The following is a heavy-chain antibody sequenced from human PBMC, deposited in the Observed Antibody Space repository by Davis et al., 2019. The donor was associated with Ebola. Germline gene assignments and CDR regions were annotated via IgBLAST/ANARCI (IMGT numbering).Heavy chain of an antibody. J-gene: IGHJ4*02. CDR2: IYYSGST. CDR1: GGSISSYY. D-gene: IGHD6-19*01. V-gene: IGHV4-59*12. Sequence: MPSETLSLTCTVSGGSISSYYWSWIRQPPGKGLEWIGYIYYSGSTNYNPSLKSRVTISVDTSKNQFSLKLSSVTAADTAVYYCARLPSEQWLDFDYWGQGTLVTVSS. CDR3: ARLPSEQWLDFDY.